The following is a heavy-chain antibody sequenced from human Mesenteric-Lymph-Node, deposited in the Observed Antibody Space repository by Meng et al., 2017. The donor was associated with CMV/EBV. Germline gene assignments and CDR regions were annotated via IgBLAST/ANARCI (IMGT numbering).Heavy chain of an antibody. CDR1: AYY. CDR3: ARDRRGYDILTGYYTDWYFDL. V-gene: IGHV3-11*01. Sequence: AYYMSWIRQAPGKGLEWVSYISSSGSTIYYADSVKGRFTISRDNAKNSLYLQMNSLRAEDTAVYYCARDRRGYDILTGYYTDWYFDLWGRGTLVTVSS. D-gene: IGHD3-9*01. CDR2: ISSSGSTI. J-gene: IGHJ2*01.